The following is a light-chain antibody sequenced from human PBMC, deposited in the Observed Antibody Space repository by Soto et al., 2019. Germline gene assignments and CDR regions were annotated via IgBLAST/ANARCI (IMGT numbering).Light chain of an antibody. Sequence: DIQMTQSPSSLSASIGDRVTIACQASQDINNYLHWYQQKPGKAPKILIYDASNLETGVTSRFSGSVSGTDFSCTISSLQPEDVAAYYCQQYHTLPYTFGQGTKLEIK. V-gene: IGKV1-33*01. CDR1: QDINNY. CDR2: DAS. CDR3: QQYHTLPYT. J-gene: IGKJ2*01.